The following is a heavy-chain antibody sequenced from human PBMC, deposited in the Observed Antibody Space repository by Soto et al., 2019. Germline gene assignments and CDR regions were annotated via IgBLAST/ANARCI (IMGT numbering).Heavy chain of an antibody. CDR2: IYYSGST. CDR1: GGSISRYF. CDR3: ATYDSTNYYIYV. J-gene: IGHJ6*03. D-gene: IGHD3-16*01. V-gene: IGHV4-59*13. Sequence: PSETLSLTCTVSGGSISRYFWSWIRQPPGKGLQWIGHIYYSGSTDYNPSLKSRVAISVDASKTHFSLRLNSVTAADATVYYCATYDSTNYYIYVCGQGTTVTVYS.